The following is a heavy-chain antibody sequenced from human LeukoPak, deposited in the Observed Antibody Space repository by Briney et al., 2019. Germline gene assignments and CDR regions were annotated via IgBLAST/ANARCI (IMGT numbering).Heavy chain of an antibody. CDR1: GFTFSSYG. Sequence: GGSLRLSCAASGFTFSSYGMHWVRQAPGKGLEWVAVISYDGSNKYYADSVKGRFTISRDNSKNTLYLQMNSLRAEDTAVYYCAKVVAATVEYYYHGMDVWGQGTTVTVSS. D-gene: IGHD2-15*01. J-gene: IGHJ6*02. CDR2: ISYDGSNK. CDR3: AKVVAATVEYYYHGMDV. V-gene: IGHV3-30*18.